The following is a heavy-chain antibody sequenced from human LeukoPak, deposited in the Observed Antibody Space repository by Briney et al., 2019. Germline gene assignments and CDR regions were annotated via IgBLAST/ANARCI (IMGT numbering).Heavy chain of an antibody. CDR2: IYHSGST. CDR1: GGSISSSNW. J-gene: IGHJ4*02. CDR3: ARDSSSSWPNFDY. Sequence: SGTLSLTCAVSGGSISSSNWWSWVRQPPGKGLEWIGEIYHSGSTNYNPSLKSRVTTSVDKSKNQFSLKLSSVTAADTAVYYCARDSSSSWPNFDYWGQGTLVTVSS. D-gene: IGHD6-13*01. V-gene: IGHV4-4*02.